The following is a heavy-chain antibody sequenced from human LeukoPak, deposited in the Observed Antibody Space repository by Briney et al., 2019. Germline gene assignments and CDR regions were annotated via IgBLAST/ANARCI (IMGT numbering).Heavy chain of an antibody. CDR2: IIPIIGMT. V-gene: IGHV1-69*04. J-gene: IGHJ6*02. CDR1: GGTLSSYG. D-gene: IGHD3-16*01. Sequence: ASVKVSCKASGGTLSSYGFSWVRQAPGQGLEWMGRIIPIIGMTNYTQKFQGRVRITADKSTITAYMELIRLTSADTAVYYCARERGSQARAGMDVWGQGTTVTVPS. CDR3: ARERGSQARAGMDV.